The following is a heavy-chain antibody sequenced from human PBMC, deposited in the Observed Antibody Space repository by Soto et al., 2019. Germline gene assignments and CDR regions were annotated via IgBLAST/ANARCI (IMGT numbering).Heavy chain of an antibody. V-gene: IGHV1-69*13. CDR1: GGTFSSYA. Sequence: SVKVSCNASGGTFSSYAISWVRQAPGQGLEWMGGIIPIFGTANYAQKFQGRVTITADESTSTAYMELSSLRSEDTAVYYCASVQCIAARQGNWFDPWGQRTLVTVS. CDR3: ASVQCIAARQGNWFDP. J-gene: IGHJ5*02. CDR2: IIPIFGTA. D-gene: IGHD6-6*01.